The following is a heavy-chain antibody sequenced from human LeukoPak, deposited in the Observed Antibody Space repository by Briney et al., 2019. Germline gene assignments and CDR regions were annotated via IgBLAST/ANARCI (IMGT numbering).Heavy chain of an antibody. J-gene: IGHJ4*02. CDR2: IKIDVRTT. Sequence: VGCLCLSPAASLMAFCKHRMHSVRQAPGEGVVCVSLIKIDVRTTIYAHSVKGRFTIPRDNGKSTLYLQTNSLRAEDTAIYYCTAGPSYGYEWWGQGTVVTVSS. D-gene: IGHD3-16*01. V-gene: IGHV3-74*01. CDR3: TAGPSYGYEW. CDR1: LMAFCKHR.